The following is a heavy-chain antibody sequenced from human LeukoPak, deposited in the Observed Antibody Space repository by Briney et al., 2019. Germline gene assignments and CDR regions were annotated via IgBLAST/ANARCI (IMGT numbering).Heavy chain of an antibody. J-gene: IGHJ4*02. CDR3: ARGETWIQDQGGYYFDY. V-gene: IGHV7-4-1*02. CDR1: GYTFTSYG. D-gene: IGHD5-18*01. CDR2: INTNTGNP. Sequence: ASVKVSCTASGYTFTSYGISWVRQAPGQGLEWMGWINTNTGNPTYAQGFTGRFVFSLDTSVSTAYLQISSLKAEDTAVYYCARGETWIQDQGGYYFDYWGQGTLVTVSS.